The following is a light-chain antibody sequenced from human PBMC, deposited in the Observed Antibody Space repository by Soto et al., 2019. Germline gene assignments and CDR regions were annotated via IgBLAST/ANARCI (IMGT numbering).Light chain of an antibody. J-gene: IGKJ2*01. Sequence: DIQMTQSPSTLSASVGDRVTITCRASQSISSWLAWYQQKAGKARKLLIYKASSLESGVPARFSGSGSGTEFTLTISSLQPDDFATYYCQQYNSYPPYTFGQGTKLEIK. CDR3: QQYNSYPPYT. CDR2: KAS. CDR1: QSISSW. V-gene: IGKV1-5*03.